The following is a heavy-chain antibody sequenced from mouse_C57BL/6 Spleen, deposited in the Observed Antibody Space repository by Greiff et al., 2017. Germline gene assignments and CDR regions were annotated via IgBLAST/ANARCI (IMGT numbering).Heavy chain of an antibody. V-gene: IGHV1-81*01. CDR1: GYTFTSYG. D-gene: IGHD4-1*01. CDR2: IYPRSGNT. CDR3: ARLTGHAMDY. Sequence: VQLQQSGPELVRPGVSVKISCKGSGYTFTSYGISWVKQRTGQGLEWIGEIYPRSGNTYYNEKFKGKATLTADKSSSTAYMELRSLTSEDSAVYFCARLTGHAMDYWGQGTSVTVSS. J-gene: IGHJ4*01.